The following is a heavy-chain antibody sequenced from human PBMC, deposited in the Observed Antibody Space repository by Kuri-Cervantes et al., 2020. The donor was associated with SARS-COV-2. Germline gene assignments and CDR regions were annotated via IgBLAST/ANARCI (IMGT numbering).Heavy chain of an antibody. CDR3: ARGRGGYYMGGYYFYSMDV. V-gene: IGHV4-34*01. D-gene: IGHD3-3*01. J-gene: IGHJ6*03. Sequence: ESLKISCAVYGGSFSGYYWSWIRQPPGKGLEWIGEINQSGSTSYSPSLKSRLTISVDTSENQFSLKLSSVTAADTAVYYCARGRGGYYMGGYYFYSMDVWGKGTTVTVSS. CDR2: INQSGST. CDR1: GGSFSGYY.